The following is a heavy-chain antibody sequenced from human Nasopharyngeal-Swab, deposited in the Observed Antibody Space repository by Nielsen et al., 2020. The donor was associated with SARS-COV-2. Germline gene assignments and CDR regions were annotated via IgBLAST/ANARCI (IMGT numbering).Heavy chain of an antibody. CDR1: GFTFSSYG. D-gene: IGHD1-26*01. Sequence: GASLRLSCAAAGFTFSSYGMHWVRQAPGKGLEWVAVISYDGSNKYYADSVKGRFTISRDNSKNTLYLQMNSLRAEDTAVYYCAKDFSGSYGGMDVWGQGTTVTVSS. V-gene: IGHV3-30*18. J-gene: IGHJ6*02. CDR3: AKDFSGSYGGMDV. CDR2: ISYDGSNK.